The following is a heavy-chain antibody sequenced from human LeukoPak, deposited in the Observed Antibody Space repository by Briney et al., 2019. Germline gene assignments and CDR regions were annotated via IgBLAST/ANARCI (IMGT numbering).Heavy chain of an antibody. CDR3: ARDKTYYTNVDTEHYFDY. J-gene: IGHJ4*02. D-gene: IGHD3-3*01. CDR2: ISYDGSNK. V-gene: IGHV3-30-3*01. Sequence: PGGSLRLSCAASGFTFSSYAMHWVRQAPGKGLEWVAVISYDGSNKYYADSVKGRFTISRDNSKNTLYLQMNSLRAEDTAVYYCARDKTYYTNVDTEHYFDYWGQGTLVTVSS. CDR1: GFTFSSYA.